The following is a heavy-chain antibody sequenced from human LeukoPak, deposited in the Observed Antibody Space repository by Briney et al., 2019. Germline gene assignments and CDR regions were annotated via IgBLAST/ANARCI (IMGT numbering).Heavy chain of an antibody. V-gene: IGHV3-23*01. CDR1: GFTFSSYA. CDR2: ISGSGSST. Sequence: GGSLRLSCAASGFTFSSYAMSWVRQTPGKGLEWVSAISGSGSSTYYADSVKGRFTISRDNSKNTLFLQMNSLRAEDTAPYYCAKSGDGGFFDIWGQGTMVTVSS. CDR3: AKSGDGGFFDI. J-gene: IGHJ3*02. D-gene: IGHD2-15*01.